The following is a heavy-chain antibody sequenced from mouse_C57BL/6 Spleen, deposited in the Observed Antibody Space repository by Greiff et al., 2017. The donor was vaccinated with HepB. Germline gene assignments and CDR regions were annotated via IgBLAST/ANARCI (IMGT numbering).Heavy chain of an antibody. CDR3: ATGGSKDWYFDV. CDR2: MDPNSGGT. J-gene: IGHJ1*03. Sequence: VQLQQSGAELVKPGASVKLSCKASGYTFTSYWMHWVKQRPGRGLEWIGRMDPNSGGTKYNEKFKSKATLTVDKPSSTAYMQLSSLTSEDSAVYYCATGGSKDWYFDVLGTGTTVTVSS. V-gene: IGHV1-72*01. CDR1: GYTFTSYW. D-gene: IGHD1-1*01.